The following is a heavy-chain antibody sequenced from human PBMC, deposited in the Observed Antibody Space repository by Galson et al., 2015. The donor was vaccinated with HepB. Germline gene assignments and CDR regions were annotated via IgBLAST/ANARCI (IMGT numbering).Heavy chain of an antibody. D-gene: IGHD3-22*01. J-gene: IGHJ4*02. V-gene: IGHV3-23*01. Sequence: SLRLSCAASGFTFSSYAMSWVRQAPGKGLEWVSAISGSGGSTYYADSVKGRFTISRDNSKNTLYLQMNSLRAEDTAVYYCANADYDLGSYYYDSPTLHWGQGTLVTVSS. CDR2: ISGSGGST. CDR3: ANADYDLGSYYYDSPTLH. CDR1: GFTFSSYA.